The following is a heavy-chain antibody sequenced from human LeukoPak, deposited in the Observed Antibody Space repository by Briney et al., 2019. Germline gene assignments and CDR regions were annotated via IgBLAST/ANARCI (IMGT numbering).Heavy chain of an antibody. CDR2: MYYTGST. D-gene: IGHD6-19*01. V-gene: IGHV4-39*01. CDR1: GGSIRSSTYY. Sequence: SETLSLTCTVSGGSIRSSTYYWGWIRQPPGRGLEWIGSMYYTGSTYYSPSLKSRVTISVDTSKNQFSLKLSSVTAADTAVYYCARQSDSSGWSTYGYWGQGTLVTVSS. CDR3: ARQSDSSGWSTYGY. J-gene: IGHJ4*02.